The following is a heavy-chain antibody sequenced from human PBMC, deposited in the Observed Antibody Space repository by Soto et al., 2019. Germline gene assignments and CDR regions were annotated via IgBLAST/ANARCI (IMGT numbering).Heavy chain of an antibody. J-gene: IGHJ6*02. CDR3: AKDPPSSGEGV. V-gene: IGHV3-23*01. D-gene: IGHD3-10*01. Sequence: EVQLLESGGGLVQPGGSLRLSCAASGFIFSSYAMSWVRQAPGKGLEWVSGLSGRGGNTYYADSAKGRFTISRDNSKNTLYLQMNSLRAEDTALYYCAKDPPSSGEGVWGQGTTVTVSS. CDR1: GFIFSSYA. CDR2: LSGRGGNT.